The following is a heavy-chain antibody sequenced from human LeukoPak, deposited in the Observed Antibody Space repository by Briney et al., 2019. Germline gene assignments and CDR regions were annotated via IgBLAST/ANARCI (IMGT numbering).Heavy chain of an antibody. D-gene: IGHD3-3*01. Sequence: GGSLRLSCAASGFTFSDYYMSWIRQAPGKGLEWVSYISSSGSTIYYADSVKGRFTISRDNAKNSLYPQMNSLRAEDTAVYYCARANYDFWSNYYYYMDVWGKGTTVTVSS. V-gene: IGHV3-11*01. CDR2: ISSSGSTI. CDR1: GFTFSDYY. CDR3: ARANYDFWSNYYYYMDV. J-gene: IGHJ6*03.